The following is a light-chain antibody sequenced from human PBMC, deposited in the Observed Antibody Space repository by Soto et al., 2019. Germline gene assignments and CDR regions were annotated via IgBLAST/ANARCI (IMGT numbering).Light chain of an antibody. CDR3: SSFTSSVTYV. CDR2: DVS. V-gene: IGLV2-14*01. Sequence: QSVLTQPASVSGSPGQLITISCTGTSSDVGGHNSVSWYRQYSGKAPKLMIYDVSNRPSGVSDRFSGSKSGNTASLTISGLQIEDEADYYCSSFTSSVTYVFGTGTKVTVL. CDR1: SSDVGGHNS. J-gene: IGLJ1*01.